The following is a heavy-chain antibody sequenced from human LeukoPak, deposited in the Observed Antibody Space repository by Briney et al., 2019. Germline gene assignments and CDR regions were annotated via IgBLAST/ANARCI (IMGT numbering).Heavy chain of an antibody. CDR2: IKEDEK. D-gene: IGHD6-13*01. Sequence: GGSLRLSCAASGFTFSKYWMTWVRQAPGKGAEWVANIKEDEKFYADSVKGRLTISRDNAKNSLYLQMNILTVEDTAVYYCARSPAGLGNWFDPWGQGTLVFVSS. J-gene: IGHJ5*02. CDR3: ARSPAGLGNWFDP. V-gene: IGHV3-7*01. CDR1: GFTFSKYW.